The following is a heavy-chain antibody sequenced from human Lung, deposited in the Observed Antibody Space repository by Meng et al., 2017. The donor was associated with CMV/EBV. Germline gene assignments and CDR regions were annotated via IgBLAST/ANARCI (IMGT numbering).Heavy chain of an antibody. Sequence: QLQDSGPGLLKPSQTLSLTCTVSGGSIGSGGYYWSWIRQHPGKGLEWIGYIYYTGSTFYNPSLKSRVTISVDTSKNQFSLKLIPATAADTAVYYCAREAGRDGYATPKFDYWGQGTLVTVSS. CDR3: AREAGRDGYATPKFDY. CDR1: GGSIGSGGYY. V-gene: IGHV4-31*03. J-gene: IGHJ4*02. D-gene: IGHD5-24*01. CDR2: IYYTGST.